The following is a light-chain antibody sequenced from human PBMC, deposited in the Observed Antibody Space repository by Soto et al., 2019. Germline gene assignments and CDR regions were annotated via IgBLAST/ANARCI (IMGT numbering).Light chain of an antibody. CDR1: QSVTTW. Sequence: DIQITQSPSTLSASVGDRVTITCRASQSVTTWLAWYQQKPGKAPKLLIYDASSLESGVPSRFNGSGSGTEFTLTISSLQPDDFATYYCQQYNSYWTFGQGAKVDIK. CDR3: QQYNSYWT. CDR2: DAS. V-gene: IGKV1-5*01. J-gene: IGKJ1*01.